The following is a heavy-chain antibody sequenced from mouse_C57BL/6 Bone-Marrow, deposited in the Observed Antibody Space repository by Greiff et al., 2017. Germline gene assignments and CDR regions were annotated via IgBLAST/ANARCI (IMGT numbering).Heavy chain of an antibody. V-gene: IGHV1-55*01. CDR1: GYTFTSYW. CDR3: ARGRESPDYFDY. Sequence: VQLQQPGAELVKPGASVKMSCKASGYTFTSYWITWVKQRPGQGLEWIGDIYPGSGSTNYNEKFKGTATLTVDTSSRTAYMQLSSLTSDDSAVYYCARGRESPDYFDYWGQGTTLTVSS. CDR2: IYPGSGST. J-gene: IGHJ2*01.